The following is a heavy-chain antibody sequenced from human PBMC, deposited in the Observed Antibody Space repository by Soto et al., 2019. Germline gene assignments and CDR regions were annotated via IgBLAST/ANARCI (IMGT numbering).Heavy chain of an antibody. CDR3: TTDTSKGDYDFWSGYWSYYYYGMDV. J-gene: IGHJ6*02. D-gene: IGHD3-3*01. CDR1: GFTFSNAW. V-gene: IGHV3-15*07. CDR2: IKSKTDGGTT. Sequence: GGSLRLSCAASGFTFSNAWMNWVRQAPGKGLEWVGRIKSKTDGGTTDYAAPVKGRFTISRDDSKNTLYLQMNSPKTEDTAVYYCTTDTSKGDYDFWSGYWSYYYYGMDVWGQGTTVTVSS.